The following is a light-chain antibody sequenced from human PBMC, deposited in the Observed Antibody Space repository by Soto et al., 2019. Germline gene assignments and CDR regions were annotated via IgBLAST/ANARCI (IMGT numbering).Light chain of an antibody. CDR1: QSVSSSY. Sequence: EIVLTQSPGTLSLSPGERATLSCRASQSVSSSYLAWYQQKPGQAPRLLIYDASRRATGIPDRFSGSGSGTAFTLSISRLEPEDYAVYYCHQYDSSPLTFGGGTKVEIK. J-gene: IGKJ4*01. CDR2: DAS. CDR3: HQYDSSPLT. V-gene: IGKV3-20*01.